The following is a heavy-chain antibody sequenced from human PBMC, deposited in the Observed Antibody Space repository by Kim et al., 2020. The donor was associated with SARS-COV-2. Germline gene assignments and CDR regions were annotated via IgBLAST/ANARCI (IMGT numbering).Heavy chain of an antibody. CDR3: ARQRYSSTGWYYYYGMDV. V-gene: IGHV5-10-1*01. Sequence: GESLKISCKGSGYSFTSYWISWVRQMPGKGLEWMGRIDPSDSYTNYSPSFQGHVTISADKSISTAYLQWSSLKASDTAMYYCARQRYSSTGWYYYYGMDVWGQGTTVTVSS. J-gene: IGHJ6*02. CDR2: IDPSDSYT. D-gene: IGHD6-13*01. CDR1: GYSFTSYW.